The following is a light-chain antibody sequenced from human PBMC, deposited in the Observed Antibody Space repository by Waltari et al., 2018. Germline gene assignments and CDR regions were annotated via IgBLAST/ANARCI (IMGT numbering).Light chain of an antibody. CDR1: SSDIGSYDL. Sequence: SALTQPASVSASPGQSITISCTGSSSDIGSYDLVAWYQQHPGKAPHLLIYEVDKRPSGVSFRCSGVKSGNAASLTVSGLQPEDEGHYFCSSYTYGGPWVFGGGTPLTVL. V-gene: IGLV2-23*02. CDR3: SSYTYGGPWV. J-gene: IGLJ2*01. CDR2: EVD.